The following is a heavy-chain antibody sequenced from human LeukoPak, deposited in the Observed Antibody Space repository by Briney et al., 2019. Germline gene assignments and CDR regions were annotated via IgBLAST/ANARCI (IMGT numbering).Heavy chain of an antibody. V-gene: IGHV3-21*01. Sequence: ESLRLSCAASGFTFSSYSMNWVRRAPGKGLDWVSSISSSSSYIYYADSVKGRFTISRDNAEKTLYLQMNSLRVEDTAVYYCVRSAFHAGSGNYYDYWGQGTLVTVSS. J-gene: IGHJ4*02. CDR3: VRSAFHAGSGNYYDY. CDR1: GFTFSSYS. CDR2: ISSSSSYI. D-gene: IGHD3-22*01.